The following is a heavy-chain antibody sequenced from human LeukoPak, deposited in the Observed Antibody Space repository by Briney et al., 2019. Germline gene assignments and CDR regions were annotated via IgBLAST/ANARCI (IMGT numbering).Heavy chain of an antibody. D-gene: IGHD5-12*01. CDR2: IYTSGST. V-gene: IGHV4-61*02. CDR3: ARDRGYGLGY. CDR1: GDSISSGSYY. Sequence: SETLSLTCTVSGDSISSGSYYWSWIRQPAGRGLEWIGRIYTSGSTNYNPSLKSRVTISVDTSKNQFSLKLSSVTAADTAVYYCARDRGYGLGYWGEGTLVSVSS. J-gene: IGHJ4*02.